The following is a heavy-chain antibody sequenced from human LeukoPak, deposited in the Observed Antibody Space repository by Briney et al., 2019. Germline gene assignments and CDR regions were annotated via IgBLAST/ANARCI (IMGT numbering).Heavy chain of an antibody. D-gene: IGHD1-26*01. Sequence: SETLSLTCTVSGGSISSGGYYWSWIRQHPGKGLEWIGYIYYSGSTNYNPSLKSRVTISVDTSKNQFSLKLSSVTAADTAVYYCARHEVGATEYYFDYWGQGTLVTVSS. CDR1: GGSISSGGYY. CDR3: ARHEVGATEYYFDY. J-gene: IGHJ4*02. V-gene: IGHV4-61*08. CDR2: IYYSGST.